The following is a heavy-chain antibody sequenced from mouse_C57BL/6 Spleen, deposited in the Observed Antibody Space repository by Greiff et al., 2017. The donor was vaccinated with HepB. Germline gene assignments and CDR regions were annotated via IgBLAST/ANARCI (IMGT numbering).Heavy chain of an antibody. CDR3: ALYYYGSSPLAMDY. V-gene: IGHV1-43*01. Sequence: VQLVESGPELVKPGASVKISCKASGYSFTGYYMHWVKQSSEKSLEWIGEINPSTGGTSYNQKFKGKATLTVDKSSSTAYMQLKSLTSEDSAVYYCALYYYGSSPLAMDYWGQGTSVTVSS. CDR2: INPSTGGT. J-gene: IGHJ4*01. D-gene: IGHD1-1*01. CDR1: GYSFTGYY.